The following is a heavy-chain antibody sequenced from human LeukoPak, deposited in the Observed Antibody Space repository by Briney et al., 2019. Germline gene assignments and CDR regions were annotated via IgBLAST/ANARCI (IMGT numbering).Heavy chain of an antibody. D-gene: IGHD4-23*01. J-gene: IGHJ4*02. V-gene: IGHV3-23*01. CDR1: GFTFSSYA. CDR3: AKTTVVTYTFDY. CDR2: ISGSGGST. Sequence: GSLRLSCAASGFTFSSYAMSWVRQAPGKGLEWVSAISGSGGSTYYADSVKGRFTISRDNSKNTLYLQMNSLRAEDTAVYYCAKTTVVTYTFDYWGQGTLVTVSS.